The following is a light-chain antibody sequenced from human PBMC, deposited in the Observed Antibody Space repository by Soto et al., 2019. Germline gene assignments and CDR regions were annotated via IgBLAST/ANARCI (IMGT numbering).Light chain of an antibody. V-gene: IGKV2-28*01. J-gene: IGKJ4*01. CDR1: QSLLHSNGYNY. CDR3: MQALQSPGLT. Sequence: DIVMTQSPLSLPVTPGEPASISCRSSQSLLHSNGYNYLDWYLQKPGQSPQLLIYLGSNRASGVPDRISGSGSGTNFTLEISRVEAEDVGVYYCMQALQSPGLTFGGGTKVEIK. CDR2: LGS.